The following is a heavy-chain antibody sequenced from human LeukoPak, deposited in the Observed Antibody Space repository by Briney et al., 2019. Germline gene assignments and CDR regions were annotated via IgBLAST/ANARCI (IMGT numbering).Heavy chain of an antibody. CDR3: AKKGGFTYGDPFDL. CDR2: ISGGGGST. Sequence: GGTLRLSCAASGFTFSSYGMSWVRQAPGKGLEWVSAISGGGGSTYYSDPVKGRFTISRDNSRNTLYLQMNSLRAEDTAVYHCAKKGGFTYGDPFDLWGKGTTVTVSS. J-gene: IGHJ6*04. V-gene: IGHV3-23*01. CDR1: GFTFSSYG. D-gene: IGHD5-18*01.